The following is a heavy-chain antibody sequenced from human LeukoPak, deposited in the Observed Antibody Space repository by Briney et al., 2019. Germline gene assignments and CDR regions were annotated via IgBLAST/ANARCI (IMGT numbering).Heavy chain of an antibody. D-gene: IGHD2-15*01. CDR2: IYYTRTT. Sequence: SETLSLTCTVSGGSISTYFWTWIRQFPGKGLEWIGYIYYTRTTSYNPSLKSRVTISVDTSKNQFSLSLSSVTAADTAVYYCARYHQPSGPNWLDRWGQGTLVTVSS. CDR1: GGSISTYF. J-gene: IGHJ5*02. CDR3: ARYHQPSGPNWLDR. V-gene: IGHV4-59*01.